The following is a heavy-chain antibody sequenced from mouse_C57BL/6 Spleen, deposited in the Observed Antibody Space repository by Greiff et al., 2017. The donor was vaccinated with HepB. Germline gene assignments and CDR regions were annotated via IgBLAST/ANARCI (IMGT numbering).Heavy chain of an antibody. J-gene: IGHJ2*01. V-gene: IGHV5-4*03. D-gene: IGHD1-1*01. CDR1: GFTFSSYA. Sequence: EVMLVESGGGLVKPGGSLKLSCAASGFTFSSYAMSWVRQTPEKRLEWVATISDGGSYTYYPDNVKGRFTISRDNAKNNLYLQMSHLKSEDTAMYYCARGNIYYYGSKDYWGQGTTLTVSS. CDR3: ARGNIYYYGSKDY. CDR2: ISDGGSYT.